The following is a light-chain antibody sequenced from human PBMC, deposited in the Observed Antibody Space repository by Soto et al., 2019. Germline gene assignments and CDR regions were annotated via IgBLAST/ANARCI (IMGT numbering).Light chain of an antibody. J-gene: IGKJ4*01. CDR2: GAS. CDR1: QSVSSSY. Sequence: EIVLTQSPGTLSLSPGERATLSCRASQSVSSSYLAWYQQKPGQAPRLLIYGASRRVTGIPDRFSGSGSGTDFTLPISRLESEDFAVYYCQQYGSSPPVTFGGGTKVEIK. V-gene: IGKV3-20*01. CDR3: QQYGSSPPVT.